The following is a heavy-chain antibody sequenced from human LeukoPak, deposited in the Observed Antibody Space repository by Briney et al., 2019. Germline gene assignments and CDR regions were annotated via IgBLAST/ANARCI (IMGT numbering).Heavy chain of an antibody. V-gene: IGHV3-21*01. CDR2: ISSSSSYI. D-gene: IGHD3-22*01. J-gene: IGHJ4*02. CDR3: ARDPNYYDSSGYYYFDY. Sequence: GGSLRLSCAASGFTFSSYSWNGVRKAPGKGLEGVSSISSSSSYIYYADSAKGRFTISRDNAKNSLYLQMNSLRAEDTAVYYCARDPNYYDSSGYYYFDYWGQGTLVTVSS. CDR1: GFTFSSYS.